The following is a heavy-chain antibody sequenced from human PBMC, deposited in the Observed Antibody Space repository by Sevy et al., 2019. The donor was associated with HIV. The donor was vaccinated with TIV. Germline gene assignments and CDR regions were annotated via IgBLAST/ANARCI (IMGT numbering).Heavy chain of an antibody. V-gene: IGHV3-7*01. Sequence: GGYLRLSCAASGFTFATYWMTWVRQAPGEGLEWVAYIKQDGTDKYYIDSVKGRFTISRDNGKNSLYLHMSGLRAEDTAVYYCARALADWGSFHYSSWGRGILVTVSS. J-gene: IGHJ4*02. CDR1: GFTFATYW. CDR2: IKQDGTDK. CDR3: ARALADWGSFHYSS. D-gene: IGHD3-16*02.